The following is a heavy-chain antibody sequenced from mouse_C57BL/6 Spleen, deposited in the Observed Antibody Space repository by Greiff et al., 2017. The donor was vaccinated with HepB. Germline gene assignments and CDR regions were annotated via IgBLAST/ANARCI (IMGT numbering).Heavy chain of an antibody. CDR2: IDPSDSYT. Sequence: QVQLQQPGAELVKPGASVKLSCKASGYTFTSYWMQWVKQRPGQGLEWIGEIDPSDSYTNYNQKFKGKATLTVDTSSSTAYMQLSSLTSEDSAVYYCARRVYDYDGGYYFDYWGQGTTLTVSS. CDR3: ARRVYDYDGGYYFDY. D-gene: IGHD2-4*01. V-gene: IGHV1-50*01. CDR1: GYTFTSYW. J-gene: IGHJ2*01.